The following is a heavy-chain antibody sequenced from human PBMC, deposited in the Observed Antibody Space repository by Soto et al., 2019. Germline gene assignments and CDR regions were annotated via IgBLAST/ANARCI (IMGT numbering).Heavy chain of an antibody. Sequence: QVQLVQSGAEVKKPGASVKVSCKASGYTFTSYAMHWVRQAPGQRLEWMGWINAGNGNTKYSQKFQGRVTITRDTSASTAYIELSSLRSEDTAVYYCARGSYSSSSDPAFDIWGQGTMVTVSS. V-gene: IGHV1-3*01. J-gene: IGHJ3*02. CDR3: ARGSYSSSSDPAFDI. CDR1: GYTFTSYA. CDR2: INAGNGNT. D-gene: IGHD6-6*01.